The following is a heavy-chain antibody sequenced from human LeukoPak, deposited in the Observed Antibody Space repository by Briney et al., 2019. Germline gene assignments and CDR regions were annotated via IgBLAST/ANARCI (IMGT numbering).Heavy chain of an antibody. J-gene: IGHJ4*02. D-gene: IGHD2-21*02. CDR3: ARMDLYCGGDCYSGSDY. Sequence: ASVKVSCKASGYTFTSYAMHWVRQAPGQRLEWMGWINAGNGNTKYSQKFQGRVTITRGTSASTAYMELSSLRSEDTAVYYCARMDLYCGGDCYSGSDYWGQGTLVTVSS. CDR2: INAGNGNT. V-gene: IGHV1-3*01. CDR1: GYTFTSYA.